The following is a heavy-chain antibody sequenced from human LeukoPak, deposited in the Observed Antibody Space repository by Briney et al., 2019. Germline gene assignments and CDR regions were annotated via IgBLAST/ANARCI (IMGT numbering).Heavy chain of an antibody. D-gene: IGHD1-26*01. J-gene: IGHJ5*02. Sequence: SETLSLTCTVSGGSISSGSYYWSWIRQPAGKGLEWIGRIYTSGSTNYNPSLKSRVTISVDTSKNQFSLKLSSVTAADTAVYYCARDHGPIVPSHWFDPWGQGTLVTVSS. CDR3: ARDHGPIVPSHWFDP. CDR1: GGSISSGSYY. CDR2: IYTSGST. V-gene: IGHV4-61*02.